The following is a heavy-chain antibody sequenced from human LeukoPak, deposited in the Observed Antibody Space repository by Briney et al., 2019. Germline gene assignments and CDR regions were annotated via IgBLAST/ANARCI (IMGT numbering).Heavy chain of an antibody. D-gene: IGHD3-16*02. Sequence: ASVKVSCKASGYTFTSYGISWVRQAPGQGLEWMGWISAYNGNTNYAQKLQGRVTMTTDTSTSTAYMELRSLRSDDTAVYYCATGFLGELSSVPQGDYWGQGTLVTVSS. J-gene: IGHJ4*02. CDR2: ISAYNGNT. CDR1: GYTFTSYG. V-gene: IGHV1-18*01. CDR3: ATGFLGELSSVPQGDY.